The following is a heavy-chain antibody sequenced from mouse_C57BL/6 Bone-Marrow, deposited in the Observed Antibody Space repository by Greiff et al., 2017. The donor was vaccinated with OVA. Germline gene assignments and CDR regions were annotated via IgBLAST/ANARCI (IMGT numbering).Heavy chain of an antibody. D-gene: IGHD1-1*01. Sequence: EVKLQQSGPELVKPGASVKISCKASGYTFTDYYMNWVKQSHGKSLEWIGDINPNNGGTSYNQKFKGKATLTVDKSSSTAYMELRSLTSEDSAVYYCARIYYYGPRDVWGTGTTVTVSS. CDR3: ARIYYYGPRDV. CDR2: INPNNGGT. CDR1: GYTFTDYY. V-gene: IGHV1-26*01. J-gene: IGHJ1*03.